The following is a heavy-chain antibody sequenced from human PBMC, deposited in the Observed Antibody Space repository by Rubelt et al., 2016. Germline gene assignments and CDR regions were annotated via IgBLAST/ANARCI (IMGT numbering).Heavy chain of an antibody. Sequence: QVQLVQSGAEVKKPGASVKVSCKASGYTFTSYGISWVRQAPGQGLEWMGWISAYNGNTNYAQKLQGRVTMTTDTSTGTAYMELRSLRSDDTAGYYCARDRTWLVPGLDAFDIWGQGTMVTVSS. V-gene: IGHV1-18*01. CDR2: ISAYNGNT. CDR3: ARDRTWLVPGLDAFDI. CDR1: GYTFTSYG. D-gene: IGHD6-19*01. J-gene: IGHJ3*02.